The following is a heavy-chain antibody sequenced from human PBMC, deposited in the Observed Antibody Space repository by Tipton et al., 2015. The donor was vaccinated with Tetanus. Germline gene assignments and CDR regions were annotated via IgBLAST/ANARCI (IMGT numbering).Heavy chain of an antibody. D-gene: IGHD1-26*01. CDR1: GGSISSGGYY. CDR3: ARDQARGARGWNYFDY. V-gene: IGHV4-31*03. J-gene: IGHJ4*02. CDR2: IYYSGST. Sequence: TLSLTCTVSGGSISSGGYYWSWIRQHPGKGLEWIGDIYYSGSTYYNPSLKSRVTLSVDTSKNQFSLKLNSVTAADPAVYYCARDQARGARGWNYFDYWGQGTLVTVSS.